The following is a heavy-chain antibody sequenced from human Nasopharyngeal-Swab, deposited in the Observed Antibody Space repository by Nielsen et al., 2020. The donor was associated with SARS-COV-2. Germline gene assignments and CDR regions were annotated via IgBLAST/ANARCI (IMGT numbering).Heavy chain of an antibody. V-gene: IGHV5-51*01. CDR3: ARHWVYANYYYYGMDV. Sequence: GESLKISCKGSGYSFTSYWIGWVRQMPGKGLEWMGIIYPGDSDTRYSPSFQGQVTISADKSISTAYLQWSSLKASDTAMYYCARHWVYANYYYYGMDVWGQGTAVTVSS. D-gene: IGHD5/OR15-5a*01. J-gene: IGHJ6*02. CDR2: IYPGDSDT. CDR1: GYSFTSYW.